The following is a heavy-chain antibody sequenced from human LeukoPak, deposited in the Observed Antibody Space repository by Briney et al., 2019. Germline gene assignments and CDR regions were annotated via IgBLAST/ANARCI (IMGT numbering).Heavy chain of an antibody. CDR1: GYTFTNYP. CDR3: ARGGYSRGQGSPFDD. CDR2: INTNTGNP. V-gene: IGHV7-4-1*02. D-gene: IGHD6-19*01. J-gene: IGHJ4*02. Sequence: ASVKVSCKASGYTFTNYPMIWVRQAPGQGLEWMGWINTNTGNPTYAQGFTGRFVFSLDTSVSAAYLQISSLKAEDTAVYYCARGGYSRGQGSPFDDWGQGTLVTVSS.